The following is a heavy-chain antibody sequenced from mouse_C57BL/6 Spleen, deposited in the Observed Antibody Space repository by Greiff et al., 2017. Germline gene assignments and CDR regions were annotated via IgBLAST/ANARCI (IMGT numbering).Heavy chain of an antibody. J-gene: IGHJ1*03. CDR3: AKIYYYSRGWYFDV. CDR1: GYTFTDYN. D-gene: IGHD1-1*01. V-gene: IGHV1-22*01. CDR2: INPNNGGT. Sequence: VQLQQSGPELVKPGASVKMSCKASGYTFTDYNMHWVKQSHGKSLEWIGYINPNNGGTSYNQKFKGKATLTVNKSSSTAYMELRSLTSEDSAVYYCAKIYYYSRGWYFDVWGTGTTVTVSS.